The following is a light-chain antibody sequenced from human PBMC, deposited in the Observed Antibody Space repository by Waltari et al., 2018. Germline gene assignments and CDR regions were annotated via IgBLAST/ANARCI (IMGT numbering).Light chain of an antibody. V-gene: IGLV2-23*02. CDR1: RIDVGSYNL. Sequence: QSALTQPASVSGSPGQSITISCTGTRIDVGSYNLVSWYQQHPGKAPELMIYEVSKGPSGVSSRFSGSKSGNTASLTISGLQAEDEADYYCCSYAGSSTLWVFGGGTKLTVL. CDR2: EVS. CDR3: CSYAGSSTLWV. J-gene: IGLJ3*02.